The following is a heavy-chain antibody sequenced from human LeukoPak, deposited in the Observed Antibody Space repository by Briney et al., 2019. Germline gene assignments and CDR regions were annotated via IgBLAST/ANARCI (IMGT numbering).Heavy chain of an antibody. V-gene: IGHV3-23*01. D-gene: IGHD6-19*01. J-gene: IGHJ4*02. Sequence: GGLLRLSCAASGFTFNNYGMSWVRQAPGKGLEWVSAINGGGETTNYADSVKGRFTISRDNGKNTLYLQVNSLRAQDSALYYCAKAWGQQWPFAGFYDFWGQGTLITVSS. CDR3: AKAWGQQWPFAGFYDF. CDR2: INGGGETT. CDR1: GFTFNNYG.